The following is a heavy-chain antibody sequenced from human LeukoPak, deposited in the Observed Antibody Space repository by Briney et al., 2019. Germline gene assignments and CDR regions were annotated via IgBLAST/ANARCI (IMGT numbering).Heavy chain of an antibody. CDR2: INSDESVT. V-gene: IGHV3-74*03. J-gene: IGHJ4*02. D-gene: IGHD2-2*01. Sequence: GGSLRLSCATSGFTFSSSWMQWVRQAPGQGLVWVSRINSDESVTTYTNSVKGRFTISRDNAKNTLYLQMNSLRAEDTAMYYCVRSRFTTSSFDYWGQGTLVTVSS. CDR1: GFTFSSSW. CDR3: VRSRFTTSSFDY.